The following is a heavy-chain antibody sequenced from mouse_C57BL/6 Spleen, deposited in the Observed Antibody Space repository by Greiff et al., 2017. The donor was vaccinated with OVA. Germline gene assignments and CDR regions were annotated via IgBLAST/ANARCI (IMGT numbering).Heavy chain of an antibody. Sequence: EVQGVESGTVLARPGASVKMSCKTSGYTFTSYWMHWVKQRPGQGLEWIGAIYPGNSDTSYNQKFKGKAKLTAVTSASTAYMELSSLTNEDSAVYYCTGPFYYDYDGRYFDVWGTGTTVTVSS. CDR3: TGPFYYDYDGRYFDV. J-gene: IGHJ1*03. CDR1: GYTFTSYW. CDR2: IYPGNSDT. V-gene: IGHV1-5*01. D-gene: IGHD2-4*01.